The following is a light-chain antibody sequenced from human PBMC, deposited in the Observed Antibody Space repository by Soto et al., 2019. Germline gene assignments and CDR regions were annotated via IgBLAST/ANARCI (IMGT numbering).Light chain of an antibody. Sequence: QSVLTQPPSVSGAPGQRVTISCTGSSSNIGAGYDVHWYHQFPGTAPKLLIYGNSNRPSGVPDRFSGSKSGTSASLAITGLQAEDEADYYCQSYDSSLSGYVFGSGTKV. J-gene: IGLJ1*01. V-gene: IGLV1-40*01. CDR2: GNS. CDR3: QSYDSSLSGYV. CDR1: SSNIGAGYD.